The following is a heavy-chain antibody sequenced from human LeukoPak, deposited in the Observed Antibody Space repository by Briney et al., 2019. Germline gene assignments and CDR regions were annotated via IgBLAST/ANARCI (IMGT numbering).Heavy chain of an antibody. Sequence: PGGSLRLSCAASGFTFSDYYMSWIRQAPGKGLEWVSCISSSSSYTNYADSVKGRFTISRDNAKNSLYLQMNSLRAEDTAVYYCASGYAPATDYYYYGMDVWGKGTTVTVSS. J-gene: IGHJ6*04. V-gene: IGHV3-11*06. CDR2: ISSSSSYT. CDR1: GFTFSDYY. D-gene: IGHD5-12*01. CDR3: ASGYAPATDYYYYGMDV.